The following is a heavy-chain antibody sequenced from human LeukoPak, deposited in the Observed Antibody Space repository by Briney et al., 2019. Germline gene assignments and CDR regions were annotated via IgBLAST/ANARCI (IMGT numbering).Heavy chain of an antibody. V-gene: IGHV1-69*04. Sequence: ASVKVSCKASGGTFSSYTISWVRQAPGQGLEWMGRIIPILGIANYAQKFQGRVTITADKSTSTAYMELRSLRSEDTAVYYCAREKTGTKYYFDYWGQGTLVTVSS. J-gene: IGHJ4*02. CDR2: IIPILGIA. CDR3: AREKTGTKYYFDY. D-gene: IGHD1-7*01. CDR1: GGTFSSYT.